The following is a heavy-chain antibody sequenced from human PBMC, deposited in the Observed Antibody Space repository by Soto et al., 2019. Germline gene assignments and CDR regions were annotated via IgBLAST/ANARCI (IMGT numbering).Heavy chain of an antibody. J-gene: IGHJ4*02. D-gene: IGHD7-27*01. CDR1: GFSVASTY. Sequence: EVQVVQSGGGLVQPGGSLRLSCAASGFSVASTYMTWVRQAPGRGLRWVSMIHTGGLKHFADFVKGRFSLSRDTSTNTLYLEMNSLRPDDTAVYYCATWGSGSHYLDHWGQGSRVTVSS. CDR3: ATWGSGSHYLDH. CDR2: IHTGGLK. V-gene: IGHV3-53*04.